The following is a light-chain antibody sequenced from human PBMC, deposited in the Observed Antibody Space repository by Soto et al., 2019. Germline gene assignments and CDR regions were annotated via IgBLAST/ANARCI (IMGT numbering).Light chain of an antibody. J-gene: IGKJ1*01. Sequence: ENVLTQSPGTLSLSPGERATLSCRASQSVSSSYLAWYQQKPGQGPRLLIHDASSRATGIPDRFSGSGSGTDFTLTISRVEPEDFAVYYCQQYASSPRTFGQGTKLEIK. CDR2: DAS. V-gene: IGKV3-20*01. CDR1: QSVSSSY. CDR3: QQYASSPRT.